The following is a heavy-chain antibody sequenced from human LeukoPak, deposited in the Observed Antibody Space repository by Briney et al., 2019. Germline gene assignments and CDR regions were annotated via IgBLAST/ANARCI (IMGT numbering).Heavy chain of an antibody. V-gene: IGHV4-34*01. D-gene: IGHD3-9*01. CDR1: GGSFSGYY. CDR3: ARNDILTVYYHPPIWIDP. J-gene: IGHJ5*02. CDR2: INHSGST. Sequence: PSETLSLTCAVYGGSFSGYYWSWIRQPPGKGLEWIGEINHSGSTNYNPSLKSRVTISVDTSKNQFSLKLSSVTAANTVVYYCARNDILTVYYHPPIWIDPGGRGTLATVSS.